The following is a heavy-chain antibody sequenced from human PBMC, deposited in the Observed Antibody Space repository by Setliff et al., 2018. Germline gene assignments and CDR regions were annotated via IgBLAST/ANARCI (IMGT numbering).Heavy chain of an antibody. CDR3: ARTLPTYCRDGPCKVGALDI. V-gene: IGHV4-38-2*01. Sequence: SETLSLTCSVSGYSISSGYDWGWSRQPPGKGLEWIGTIYHNGNSYYNPSLKSRVTISVDPSKNQFSLRVTSVTAADTAVYYCARTLPTYCRDGPCKVGALDIWGQGTMVTVSS. CDR2: IYHNGNS. D-gene: IGHD1-26*01. CDR1: GYSISSGYD. J-gene: IGHJ3*02.